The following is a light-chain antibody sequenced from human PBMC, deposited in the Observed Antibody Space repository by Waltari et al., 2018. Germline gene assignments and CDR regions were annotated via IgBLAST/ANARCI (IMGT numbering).Light chain of an antibody. V-gene: IGLV10-54*04. CDR2: RNN. J-gene: IGLJ1*01. Sequence: QAGLTQPPSVSKGLRQTATPTCTGNTNNVGNQGALWLQQHQGHPPKLLSYRNNKRPSGISERFSASRSGNTASLTITGLQPEDEADYYCSAWDFSLNAHVFGTGTMVTVL. CDR1: TNNVGNQG. CDR3: SAWDFSLNAHV.